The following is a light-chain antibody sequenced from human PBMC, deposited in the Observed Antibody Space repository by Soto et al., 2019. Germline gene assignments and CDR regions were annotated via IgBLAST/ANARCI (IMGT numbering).Light chain of an antibody. CDR2: EGS. J-gene: IGLJ1*01. CDR1: SRDVGNYNL. V-gene: IGLV2-23*01. CDR3: CSYAGSSTYV. Sequence: QSVLTQPASVSGSPGQSITISCTGTSRDVGNYNLVSWYQQHPGKAPKLMIYEGSKRPSGISDRFSASKSGNTASLTISGLQAEDEADYYCCSYAGSSTYVFGTGTKVTVL.